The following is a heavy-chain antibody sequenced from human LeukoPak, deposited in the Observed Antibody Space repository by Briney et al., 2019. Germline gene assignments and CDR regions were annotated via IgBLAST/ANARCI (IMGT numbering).Heavy chain of an antibody. J-gene: IGHJ5*02. V-gene: IGHV3-11*01. Sequence: GGSLRLSCAASGFTFSDYYMSWIRQAPGKGLEWVSYISSSGSTIYYADSVKGRFTISRDNSKNTLYLQMHSLRAEDTAIYYCAKKTLPVSGYTYFDPWGQGTLVIVSS. D-gene: IGHD6-19*01. CDR2: ISSSGSTI. CDR1: GFTFSDYY. CDR3: AKKTLPVSGYTYFDP.